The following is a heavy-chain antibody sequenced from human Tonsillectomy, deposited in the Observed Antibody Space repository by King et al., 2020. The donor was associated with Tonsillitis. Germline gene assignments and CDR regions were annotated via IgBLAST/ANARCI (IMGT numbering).Heavy chain of an antibody. CDR3: VKSKHNDVLTGFES. CDR1: GYSFTSYW. V-gene: IGHV5-51*01. CDR2: IYPADADT. Sequence: QLVQSGGEVKKPGESLKISCETFGYSFTSYWIGWVRQMPGQGLEWMGVIYPADADTSYSPSFQGQVVISADQSIRTVYLEWTSLKVADPAMYYCVKSKHNDVLTGFESGGQGTL. D-gene: IGHD3-9*01. J-gene: IGHJ4*02.